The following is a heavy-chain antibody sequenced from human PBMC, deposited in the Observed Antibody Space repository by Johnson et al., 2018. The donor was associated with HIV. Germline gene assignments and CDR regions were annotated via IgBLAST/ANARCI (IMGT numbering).Heavy chain of an antibody. D-gene: IGHD1-26*01. V-gene: IGHV3-23*04. CDR3: AKGIKKELGEDDAFDI. CDR2: ISGSGVST. Sequence: VQLVESGGGLVQPGGSLRLSCAASGFTFSSYAMSWVRQAPGKGLEWVSAISGSGVSTYYADSVRGRFTISRDNSKNTLYLQMNSLRAEDTAVYYCAKGIKKELGEDDAFDIWGQGTMVTVSS. CDR1: GFTFSSYA. J-gene: IGHJ3*02.